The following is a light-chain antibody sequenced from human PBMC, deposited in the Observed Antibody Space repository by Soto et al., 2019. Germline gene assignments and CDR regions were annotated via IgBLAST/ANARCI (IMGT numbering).Light chain of an antibody. Sequence: EIVMTQSPATLSVAPGERDTLSCRASQSVSSILAWYQQKPGQAPRLLIYGASTRATGVPARFSGSGSGTEFTLTISSLQSEDFAVYYCQQYNDWPRTFGQGTKVEI. CDR3: QQYNDWPRT. V-gene: IGKV3-15*01. J-gene: IGKJ1*01. CDR2: GAS. CDR1: QSVSSI.